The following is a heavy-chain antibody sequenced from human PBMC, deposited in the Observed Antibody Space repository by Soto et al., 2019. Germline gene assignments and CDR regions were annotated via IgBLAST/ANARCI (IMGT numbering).Heavy chain of an antibody. CDR2: IKSKTDGGTT. J-gene: IGHJ4*02. CDR1: GFTVSNAW. Sequence: GGSLRLSCAAAGFTVSNAWMSWVRQAPGKGLEWLGRIKSKTDGGTTDYAAPVKGRFTISRDDSKNTLYLQMNSLKTEDTAVYYCTTDNGGGIKPREVTDYWGQGTLVTVSS. CDR3: TTDNGGGIKPREVTDY. D-gene: IGHD3-3*01. V-gene: IGHV3-15*01.